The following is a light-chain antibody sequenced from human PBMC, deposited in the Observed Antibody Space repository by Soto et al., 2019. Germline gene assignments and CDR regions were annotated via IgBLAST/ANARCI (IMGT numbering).Light chain of an antibody. CDR1: QSISSW. V-gene: IGKV1-5*01. CDR3: QQYNSYSSFT. Sequence: DIQMTQSPSTLSASVGDRVTITCRASQSISSWLAWYQQKPGKAPKVLIYDASSLESGVPSRFSVSVSGTEFSLTISSLQPDDFATYSCQQYNSYSSFTFGQGTKLEIK. J-gene: IGKJ2*01. CDR2: DAS.